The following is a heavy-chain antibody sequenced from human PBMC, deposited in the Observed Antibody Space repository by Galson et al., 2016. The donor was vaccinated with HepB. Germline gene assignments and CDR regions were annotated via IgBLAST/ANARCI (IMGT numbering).Heavy chain of an antibody. CDR2: IYNSGST. CDR1: GGSVSSGGHF. CDR3: ARAHSGWYSDY. D-gene: IGHD6-19*01. J-gene: IGHJ4*02. Sequence: TLSLTCTVCGGSVSSGGHFWSWIRQVPGKGLEWMGYIYNSGSTNYTPSLKSRLTISVDTSKNQFSLKLTSVTAADTAVNYCARAHSGWYSDYWGQGALVTVSS. V-gene: IGHV4-31*03.